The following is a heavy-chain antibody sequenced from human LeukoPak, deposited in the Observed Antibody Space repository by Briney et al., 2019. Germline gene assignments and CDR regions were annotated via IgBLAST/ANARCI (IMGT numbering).Heavy chain of an antibody. J-gene: IGHJ5*02. CDR2: IKQDGSEK. D-gene: IGHD1-1*01. V-gene: IGHV3-7*01. CDR3: ASGAVAGTFGDWFDP. Sequence: GGSLRLSRAASGFTFSSYWMSWVRQAPGKGLEWVANIKQDGSEKYYVDSVKGRFTISRDNAKNSLYLQMNSLRAEDTAVYYCASGAVAGTFGDWFDPWGQGTLVTVSS. CDR1: GFTFSSYW.